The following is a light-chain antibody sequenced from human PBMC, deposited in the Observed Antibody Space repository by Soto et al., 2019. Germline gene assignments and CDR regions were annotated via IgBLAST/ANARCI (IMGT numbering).Light chain of an antibody. CDR3: QQYGSSPVT. V-gene: IGKV3-20*01. CDR2: GGS. CDR1: QSVSSSY. J-gene: IGKJ2*01. Sequence: EIVLTQSPGTLSLSPGERATLSCRASQSVSSSYLAWYQQQPGQAPRLLIYGGSSRATGIPDRFSGSGSGKEFTLTISRLEAVGVAGYYCQQYGSSPVTFRQGTKLEIK.